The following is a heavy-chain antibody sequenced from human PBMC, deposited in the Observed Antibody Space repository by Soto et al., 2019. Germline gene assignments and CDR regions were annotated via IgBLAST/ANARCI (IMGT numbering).Heavy chain of an antibody. CDR3: ARITMVRGVITYGMDV. Sequence: GESLKISCKGSGYSFTSYWIGWVRQMPGKGLEWMGIIYPGDSDTRYSPSFQGQVTISADKSISTAYLQWSSLKASDTAMYYCARITMVRGVITYGMDVWGQGTTVTVSS. D-gene: IGHD3-10*01. J-gene: IGHJ6*02. CDR1: GYSFTSYW. CDR2: IYPGDSDT. V-gene: IGHV5-51*01.